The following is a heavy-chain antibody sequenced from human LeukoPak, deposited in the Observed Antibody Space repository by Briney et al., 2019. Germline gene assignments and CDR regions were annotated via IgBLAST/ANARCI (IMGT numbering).Heavy chain of an antibody. CDR2: ISSSSSYI. CDR1: GFTFSSYS. J-gene: IGHJ4*02. V-gene: IGHV3-21*01. CDR3: ARGGYYDSSGYYPFGY. Sequence: GGSLRLSCAASGFTFSSYSINWVRQAPGKGLEWVSCISSSSSYIYYADSVKGRFTISRDNAKNSLYLQMNSLRAEDTAVYYCARGGYYDSSGYYPFGYWGQGTLVTVSS. D-gene: IGHD3-22*01.